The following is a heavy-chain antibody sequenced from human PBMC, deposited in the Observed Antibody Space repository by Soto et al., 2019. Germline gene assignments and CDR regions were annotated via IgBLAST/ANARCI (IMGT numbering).Heavy chain of an antibody. J-gene: IGHJ4*02. D-gene: IGHD1-7*01. Sequence: GGSLRLSCAASGFTFSDYYMSWIRQAPGKGLEWVSYISSSGTTIFYADSLRGRFTISRDNAKKSLYLQMNSLRGEDTAVYYCAREPSNWNYCFDYWGQGTLVTVLL. CDR2: ISSSGTTI. CDR3: AREPSNWNYCFDY. V-gene: IGHV3-11*01. CDR1: GFTFSDYY.